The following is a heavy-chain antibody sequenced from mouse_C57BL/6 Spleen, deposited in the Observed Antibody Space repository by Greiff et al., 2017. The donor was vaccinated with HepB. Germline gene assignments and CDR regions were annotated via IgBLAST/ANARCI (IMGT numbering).Heavy chain of an antibody. CDR3: ARMNYYGCFFDY. Sequence: QVQLQQPGAELVMPGASVKLSCKASGYTFTSYWMHWVKQRPGQGLEWIGEIDPSDSYTNYNQKFKGKSTLTVDKSSSTAYMQLSSLTSEDSAVYYCARMNYYGCFFDYWGQGTTLTVSS. V-gene: IGHV1-69*01. CDR2: IDPSDSYT. J-gene: IGHJ2*01. CDR1: GYTFTSYW. D-gene: IGHD1-2*01.